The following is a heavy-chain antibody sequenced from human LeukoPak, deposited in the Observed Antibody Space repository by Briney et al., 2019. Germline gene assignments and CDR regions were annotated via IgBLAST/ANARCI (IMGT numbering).Heavy chain of an antibody. V-gene: IGHV4-59*08. CDR3: ARYSYGGYYFDF. D-gene: IGHD5-18*01. CDR2: IYYNGNT. J-gene: IGHJ4*02. Sequence: PSETLSLTCTVSGGSISGYYWSWIRQPPGKGLEWIGFIYYNGNTNYNPSLKSRVIISVDTSKNQFSLNVSSVTAADTAVYYCARYSYGGYYFDFWGQGTLVTVSA. CDR1: GGSISGYY.